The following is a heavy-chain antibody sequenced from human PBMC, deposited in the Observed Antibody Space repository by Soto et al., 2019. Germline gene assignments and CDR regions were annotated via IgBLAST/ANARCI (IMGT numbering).Heavy chain of an antibody. CDR3: ARDLLTGTTFYYGMDV. CDR2: INPNSGGT. D-gene: IGHD4-17*01. J-gene: IGHJ6*02. V-gene: IGHV1-2*04. CDR1: GYTFTSYG. Sequence: ASVKVSCTASGYTFTSYGISWVRQAPGQGLEWMGWINPNSGGTNYAQKFQGWVTMTRDTSISTAYMELSRLRSDDTAVYYCARDLLTGTTFYYGMDVWGQGTTVTVSS.